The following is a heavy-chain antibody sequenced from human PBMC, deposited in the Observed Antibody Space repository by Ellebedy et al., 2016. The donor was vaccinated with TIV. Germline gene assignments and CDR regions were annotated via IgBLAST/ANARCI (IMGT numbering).Heavy chain of an antibody. CDR1: GFTFSSYT. CDR2: ISSTSSSI. V-gene: IGHV3-48*01. Sequence: GGSLRLSCAASGFTFSSYTMNWVRQAPGRGLVEWVSSISSTSSSIYYADSVRGRFTISRDNSKNTLYLQMNSLRAEDTGVYYCASLDDTAMSYGMDVWGQGTTVTVSS. D-gene: IGHD5-18*01. CDR3: ASLDDTAMSYGMDV. J-gene: IGHJ6*02.